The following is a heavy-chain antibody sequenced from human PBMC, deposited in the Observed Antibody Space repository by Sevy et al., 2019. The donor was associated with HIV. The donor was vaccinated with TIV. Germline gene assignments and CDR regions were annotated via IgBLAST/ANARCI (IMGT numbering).Heavy chain of an antibody. V-gene: IGHV3-66*01. D-gene: IGHD5-18*01. CDR2: IHSDDTT. Sequence: GGSLRLSCAASGFTVNSNYMTWVRQAPGKGLEGVSVIHSDDTTYHADSVKDRFTISRDNFKNTLYLHMSSLRAEDTAVYYCARGKSGYGYALNSWGQRTLVTVSS. CDR3: ARGKSGYGYALNS. J-gene: IGHJ4*02. CDR1: GFTVNSNY.